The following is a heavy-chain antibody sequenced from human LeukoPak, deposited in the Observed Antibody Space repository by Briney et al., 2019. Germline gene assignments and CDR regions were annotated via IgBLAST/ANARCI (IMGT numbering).Heavy chain of an antibody. CDR1: GGSISSYY. D-gene: IGHD3-22*01. Sequence: SETLSLTCTVSGGSISSYYWSWIRQPAGKGLEWIGRFHTSGSTNYDPSLKSRVTMSGDTSKNQFSLKLSSVTAADTAVYYCARDQYYYDSSGYYGFDYWGQGTLVTVSS. CDR3: ARDQYYYDSSGYYGFDY. J-gene: IGHJ4*02. V-gene: IGHV4-4*07. CDR2: FHTSGST.